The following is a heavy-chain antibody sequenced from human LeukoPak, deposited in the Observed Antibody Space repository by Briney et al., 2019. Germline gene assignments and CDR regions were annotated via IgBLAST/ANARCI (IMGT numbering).Heavy chain of an antibody. J-gene: IGHJ4*02. CDR2: ISDSGGST. CDR3: ARGDLLIGY. V-gene: IGHV3-23*01. Sequence: AGSLRLSGAASGFTLSRYAMSWVRQAPGKGLEWVSSISDSGGSTYYADSVKGRFTISRDNSKNTLYLQMNSLRAEDTAVYYCARGDLLIGYWGQGTLVTVSS. D-gene: IGHD3-10*01. CDR1: GFTLSRYA.